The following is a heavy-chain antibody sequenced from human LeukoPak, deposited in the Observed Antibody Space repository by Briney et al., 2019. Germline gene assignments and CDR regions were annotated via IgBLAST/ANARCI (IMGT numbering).Heavy chain of an antibody. D-gene: IGHD3-22*01. Sequence: GGSVRLSCAVSGVTLSNYGMSWVRQAPGKGLEWVSAISGSGGSTNYADSVKGRFTISRDNSKNTLYLQMNSLRAEDTAVYYCAKVGSQKTYYYESSGYYYCDLGGEGTRVSVSS. V-gene: IGHV3-23*01. CDR1: GVTLSNYG. CDR3: AKVGSQKTYYYESSGYYYCDL. CDR2: ISGSGGST. J-gene: IGHJ4*02.